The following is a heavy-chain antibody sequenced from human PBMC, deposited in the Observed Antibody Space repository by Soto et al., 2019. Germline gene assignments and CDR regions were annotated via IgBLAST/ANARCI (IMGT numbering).Heavy chain of an antibody. J-gene: IGHJ6*03. D-gene: IGHD3-16*02. CDR3: ATASDLGELSYGTYYYYYYMDV. Sequence: PGGSLRLSCAASGFTFSNAWMNWVRQAPGKGLEWVGRIKSKTDGGTTDYAAPVKGRFTISRDDSKNTLYLQKNSLKTEDTAVYYCATASDLGELSYGTYYYYYYMDVWGKGTTVTVSS. V-gene: IGHV3-15*07. CDR1: GFTFSNAW. CDR2: IKSKTDGGTT.